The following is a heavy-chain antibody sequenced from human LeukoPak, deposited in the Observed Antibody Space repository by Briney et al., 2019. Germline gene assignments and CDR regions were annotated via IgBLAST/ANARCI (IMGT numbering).Heavy chain of an antibody. D-gene: IGHD4-23*01. J-gene: IGHJ4*02. Sequence: SETLSLTCAVYGGSFSGYYWGWIRQPPGRGLEWIGEINHSGSTNYNPSLKSRVTISVDTSKNQFSLKLSSVTAADTAVYYCARGVYDYGGRNFDYWGQGTLVTVSS. CDR1: GGSFSGYY. V-gene: IGHV4-34*01. CDR2: INHSGST. CDR3: ARGVYDYGGRNFDY.